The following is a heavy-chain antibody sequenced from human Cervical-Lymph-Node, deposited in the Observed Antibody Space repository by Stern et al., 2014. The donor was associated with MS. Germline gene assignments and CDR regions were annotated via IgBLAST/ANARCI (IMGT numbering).Heavy chain of an antibody. CDR1: GFTFSSYG. CDR2: ISYDGSNK. V-gene: IGHV3-30*18. Sequence: VQLEESGGGVVQPGRSLRLSCAASGFTFSSYGMHWVRQAPGKGLEWVAVISYDGSNKYYADSVKGRFTISRDNSKNTLYLQMNSLRAEDTAVYYCAKDQRRLRTSDYWGQGTLVTVSS. D-gene: IGHD6-25*01. J-gene: IGHJ4*02. CDR3: AKDQRRLRTSDY.